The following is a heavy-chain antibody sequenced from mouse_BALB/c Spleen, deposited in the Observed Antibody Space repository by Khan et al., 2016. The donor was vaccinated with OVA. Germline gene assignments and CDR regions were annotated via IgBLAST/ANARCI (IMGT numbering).Heavy chain of an antibody. CDR2: IWGDGST. Sequence: VELVESGPGLVAPSQSLSITCTVSGISLTSYGVTWVRQPPGKGLEWLGVIWGDGSTNYHSTLRSRLSISKDKSRSQVFLTLNSLQTDDTATYYCAKFFYGGISDWYFDVWGAGTTVTVSS. CDR1: GISLTSYG. CDR3: AKFFYGGISDWYFDV. V-gene: IGHV2-3*01. J-gene: IGHJ1*01. D-gene: IGHD1-1*01.